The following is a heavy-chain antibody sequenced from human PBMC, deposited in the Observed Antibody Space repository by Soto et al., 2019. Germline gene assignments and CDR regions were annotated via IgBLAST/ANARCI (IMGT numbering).Heavy chain of an antibody. V-gene: IGHV3-21*01. D-gene: IGHD6-19*01. CDR3: AIDGWFVGYSSGWYGLDYFDY. CDR1: GFTFSSYS. J-gene: IGHJ4*02. CDR2: ISSSSSYI. Sequence: EVQLVESGGGLVKPGGSLRLSCAASGFTFSSYSMNWVRQAPGKGLEWVSSISSSSSYIYYADSVKGRFTISRDNAKNSLYLQMNSLRAEDTAVYYCAIDGWFVGYSSGWYGLDYFDYWGQGTLVTVSS.